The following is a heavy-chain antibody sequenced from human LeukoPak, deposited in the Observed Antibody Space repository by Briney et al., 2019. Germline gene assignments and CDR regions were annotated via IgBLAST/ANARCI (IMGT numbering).Heavy chain of an antibody. V-gene: IGHV3-48*04. CDR2: ISSSGSTI. Sequence: PGGSLRLSCAASGYTFSSYGMHWVRQAPGKGLEWVSYISSSGSTIYYADSVKGRFTISRDNAKNSLYLQMNSLRAEDTAVYYCARLRGGASLDYWGQGTLVTVSS. CDR1: GYTFSSYG. J-gene: IGHJ4*02. D-gene: IGHD4-17*01. CDR3: ARLRGGASLDY.